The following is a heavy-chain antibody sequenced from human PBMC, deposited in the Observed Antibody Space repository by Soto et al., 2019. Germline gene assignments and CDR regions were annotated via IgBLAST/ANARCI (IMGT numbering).Heavy chain of an antibody. CDR2: ISGSGGST. D-gene: IGHD2-2*02. CDR1: GFTFSSYA. V-gene: IGHV3-23*01. J-gene: IGHJ4*02. CDR3: AGAGYCSSTSCYTYYFDY. Sequence: GGSPRLSCAASGFTFSSYAMSWVRQAPGKGLEWVSAISGSGGSTYYADSVKGRFTISRDNSKNTLYLQMNSLRAEDTAVYYCAGAGYCSSTSCYTYYFDYWGQGTLVTVSS.